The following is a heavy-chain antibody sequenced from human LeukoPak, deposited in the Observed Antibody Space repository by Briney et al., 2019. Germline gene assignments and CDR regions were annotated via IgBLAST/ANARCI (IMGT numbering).Heavy chain of an antibody. D-gene: IGHD3-22*01. Sequence: GGSLRLSCAASGFTFSRYGMSWVRQAPGKGLEWVSAISGGGGSTYYADSVKGRFTISRDNSKNTLFLQMNSLRAEDTALYYCARDLSYDSSGYYDWGQGTLVIVSS. CDR2: ISGGGGST. V-gene: IGHV3-23*01. CDR3: ARDLSYDSSGYYD. J-gene: IGHJ4*02. CDR1: GFTFSRYG.